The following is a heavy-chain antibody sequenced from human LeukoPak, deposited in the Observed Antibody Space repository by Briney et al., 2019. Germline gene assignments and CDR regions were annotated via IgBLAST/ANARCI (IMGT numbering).Heavy chain of an antibody. J-gene: IGHJ3*02. Sequence: ASVKVSCKASGFTFSAFYMHWVRQAPGQGLEWMAWIHLNSGATNYAQKFQVRVTMTRDTSIATAYMELSSLISDDTAVYYCVTATGCFSTWGAFDIWGQGTMVTVSS. CDR3: VTATGCFSTWGAFDI. CDR1: GFTFSAFY. V-gene: IGHV1-2*02. D-gene: IGHD6-13*01. CDR2: IHLNSGAT.